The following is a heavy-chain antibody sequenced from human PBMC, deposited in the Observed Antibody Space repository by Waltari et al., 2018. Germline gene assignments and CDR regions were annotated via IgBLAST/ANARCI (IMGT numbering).Heavy chain of an antibody. Sequence: EVQLLESGGGLVQHGESLRLSCVGSGFTFSSYVMTWVRQAPGKGLEWVSTISDAGGRINYAESVKGRFTISRDNSRSTLFLQMNSLRDDDTAIYYCVRAAGLDIWGQGTMVTVSS. CDR3: VRAAGLDI. D-gene: IGHD6-19*01. CDR1: GFTFSSYV. J-gene: IGHJ3*02. V-gene: IGHV3-23*01. CDR2: ISDAGGRI.